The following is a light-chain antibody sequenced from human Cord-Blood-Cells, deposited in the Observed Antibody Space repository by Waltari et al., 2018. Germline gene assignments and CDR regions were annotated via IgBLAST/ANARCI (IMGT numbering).Light chain of an antibody. J-gene: IGLJ1*01. V-gene: IGLV2-23*02. CDR2: EVS. CDR3: CSYAGSSTYV. Sequence: QSALTRPASVSGSPGQSLTISCPGTSSDVGSYTLVSWYQQHPGKAPKLMIYEVSKRPSGVSNRFSGSKSGNTASLTISGLQAEDEADYYCCSYAGSSTYVFGTGTKVTVL. CDR1: SSDVGSYTL.